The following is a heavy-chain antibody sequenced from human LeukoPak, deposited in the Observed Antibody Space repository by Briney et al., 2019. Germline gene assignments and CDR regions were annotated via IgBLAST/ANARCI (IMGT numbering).Heavy chain of an antibody. J-gene: IGHJ4*02. D-gene: IGHD7-27*01. V-gene: IGHV3-21*01. CDR3: ARPTLTWGSGPDY. CDR2: ISSSSSYI. CDR1: GFTFSSYS. Sequence: TGGSLRLSCAASGFTFSSYSMNWVRQAPGKGLEWVSSISSSSSYIYYADSVKGRFTISRDNAKNSLYLQMNSLRAEDKAVYYCARPTLTWGSGPDYWGQGTLVTVSS.